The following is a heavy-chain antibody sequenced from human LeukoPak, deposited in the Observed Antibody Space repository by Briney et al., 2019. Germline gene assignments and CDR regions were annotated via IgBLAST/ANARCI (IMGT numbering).Heavy chain of an antibody. CDR3: ARDEGVLRFLEY. J-gene: IGHJ4*02. V-gene: IGHV4-61*02. D-gene: IGHD3-3*01. CDR2: IYTSGST. CDR1: GDSISSASYY. Sequence: SQTLSLTCTVAGDSISSASYYWSWIRQPAGRGLEWIGRIYTSGSTNYNPSLKSRVTMSLDASRNQFSLRLTSVTAADTAVYFCARDEGVLRFLEYWGQGIQVTVSS.